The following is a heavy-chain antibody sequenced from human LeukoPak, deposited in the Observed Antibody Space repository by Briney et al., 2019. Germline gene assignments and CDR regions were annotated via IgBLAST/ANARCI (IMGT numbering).Heavy chain of an antibody. CDR1: GYTFTNYY. V-gene: IGHV1-46*01. Sequence: ASVKVSSKASGYTFTNYYMHWVRQAPGQGLEWMGIINPSGGSTNYAQKFQGRVTMTRDTSTSTVYMELSSLRSEDTAVYYCARDAPSGWYLDYWGQGTLVTVSS. CDR3: ARDAPSGWYLDY. CDR2: INPSGGST. D-gene: IGHD6-19*01. J-gene: IGHJ4*02.